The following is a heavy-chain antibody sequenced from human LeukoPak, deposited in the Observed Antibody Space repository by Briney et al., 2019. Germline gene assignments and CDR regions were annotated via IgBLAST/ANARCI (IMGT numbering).Heavy chain of an antibody. CDR2: ISSSSSYI. CDR1: GFTFSSYS. CDR3: ARDIFCSSTSCHYYYYMDV. Sequence: GGSLRLSCAASGFTFSSYSMNWVRQAPGKGLEWVSSISSSSSYIYYAYSVKGRFTISRDNAKNSLYLQMNSLRAQDTAVYYCARDIFCSSTSCHYYYYMDVWGKGTTVTVSS. V-gene: IGHV3-21*01. J-gene: IGHJ6*03. D-gene: IGHD2-2*01.